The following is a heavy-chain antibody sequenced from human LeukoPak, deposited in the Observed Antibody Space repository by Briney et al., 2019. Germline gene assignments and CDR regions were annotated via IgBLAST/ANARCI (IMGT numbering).Heavy chain of an antibody. J-gene: IGHJ3*02. Sequence: PGGSLRLSCEASGFTFSSYEMNWVSQAPGKGLEWVSYISSSAGTEYYADSAKGRFTISRDNAKNSLYLQMNSLRAEDTAVYYCARSSLHRVAFDIWGLGTMVIVSS. CDR1: GFTFSSYE. CDR2: ISSSAGTE. CDR3: ARSSLHRVAFDI. D-gene: IGHD3-10*01. V-gene: IGHV3-48*03.